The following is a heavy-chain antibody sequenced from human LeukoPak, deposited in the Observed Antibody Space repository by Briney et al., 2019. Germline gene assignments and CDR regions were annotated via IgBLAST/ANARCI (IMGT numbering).Heavy chain of an antibody. CDR2: VKQDGSEK. CDR3: ARRYSSSWSGFDP. J-gene: IGHJ5*02. D-gene: IGHD6-13*01. CDR1: GFSFSSYW. V-gene: IGHV3-7*04. Sequence: GGSLRLSCAASGFSFSSYWMSWVRQAPGKGLEWVANVKQDGSEKYYVDSVKGRFTISRDNAKNSLYLQMNSLRAEDTAVYYCARRYSSSWSGFDPWGQGTLVTVSS.